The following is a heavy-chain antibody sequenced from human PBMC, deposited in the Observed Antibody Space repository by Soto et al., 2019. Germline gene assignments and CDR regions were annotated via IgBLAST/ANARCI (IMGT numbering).Heavy chain of an antibody. D-gene: IGHD3-3*01. CDR3: ATTTMVDYDFWSGYYNGPYYFDY. CDR1: GFTFSSYA. CDR2: ISGSGGST. J-gene: IGHJ4*02. Sequence: EVQLLESGGGLVQPGGSLRLSCAASGFTFSSYAMSWVRQAPGKGLEWVSAISGSGGSTYYADSVKGRFTISRDNSKNTLYLQMNSLRAEDTAVYYCATTTMVDYDFWSGYYNGPYYFDYWGQGTLVTVSS. V-gene: IGHV3-23*01.